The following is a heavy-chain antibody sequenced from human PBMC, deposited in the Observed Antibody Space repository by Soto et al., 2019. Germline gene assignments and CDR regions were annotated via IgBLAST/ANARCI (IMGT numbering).Heavy chain of an antibody. Sequence: GGSLRLSCAASGFTVSSNYMSWVRQAPGKGLEWVSVIYSGGSTYYADSVKGRFTISRDNSKNTLYLQMNSLRAEDTAVYYCARGPSGYVPFSFDYWGQGTLVTVSS. CDR2: IYSGGST. V-gene: IGHV3-66*01. J-gene: IGHJ4*02. CDR1: GFTVSSNY. CDR3: ARGPSGYVPFSFDY. D-gene: IGHD5-12*01.